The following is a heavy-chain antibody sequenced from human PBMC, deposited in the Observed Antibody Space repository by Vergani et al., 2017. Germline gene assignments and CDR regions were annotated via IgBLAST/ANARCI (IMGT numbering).Heavy chain of an antibody. V-gene: IGHV3-30*02. Sequence: QVQLVESGGGVVQRGGSLRLSCATSGFTLSNYDMQWIRQGPGKGLEFVAFIRFDGSNQYYADSVKGRFTLSRDLSKNTLYLQMNSLRTDATATYYCAKHFRGWGIDYWGQGTQVIVSS. J-gene: IGHJ4*02. CDR3: AKHFRGWGIDY. CDR1: GFTLSNYD. D-gene: IGHD3-16*01. CDR2: IRFDGSNQ.